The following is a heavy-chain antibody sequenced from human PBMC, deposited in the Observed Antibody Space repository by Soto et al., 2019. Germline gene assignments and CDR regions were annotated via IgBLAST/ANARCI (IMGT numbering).Heavy chain of an antibody. J-gene: IGHJ6*02. CDR1: GGSISSSNW. CDR3: ARAHDYGDYSYYYYGMDV. D-gene: IGHD4-17*01. V-gene: IGHV4-4*02. CDR2: IYHSGST. Sequence: SETLSLTCAVSGGSISSSNWWSWVRQPPGKGLEWIGEIYHSGSTNYNPSLKSRVTISVDKSKNQFSLKLSSVTAADTAVYYCARAHDYGDYSYYYYGMDVWGQGTTVT.